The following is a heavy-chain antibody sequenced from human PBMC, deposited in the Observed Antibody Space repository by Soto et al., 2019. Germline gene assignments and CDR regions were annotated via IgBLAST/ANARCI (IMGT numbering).Heavy chain of an antibody. CDR3: ARYGSSMGFYYYGIDV. CDR2: IYPGDSDT. J-gene: IGHJ6*02. V-gene: IGHV5-51*01. CDR1: GYSFTSYW. D-gene: IGHD6-6*01. Sequence: PGESLKISCKGSGYSFTSYWIGWVRQMPGKGLEWMGIIYPGDSDTRYSPSFQGQVTISADKSISTAYLQWSSLKASDTAMYYCARYGSSMGFYYYGIDVWGQGTTVTVSS.